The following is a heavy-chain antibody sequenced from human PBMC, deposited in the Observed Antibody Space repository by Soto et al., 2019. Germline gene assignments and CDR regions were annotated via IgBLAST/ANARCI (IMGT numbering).Heavy chain of an antibody. Sequence: EVQLVESGGGLVQPGSSLRLSCAASGFTFDDYAMHWVRQAPGKGLDWVSGISWDSGSIGHADSVEGRFTISRDNAKNSLYLQLNGLRAEDTDLYFCAKDQGPVANKCFDYWGQGTVVTV. CDR1: GFTFDDYA. CDR3: AKDQGPVANKCFDY. V-gene: IGHV3-9*01. J-gene: IGHJ4*02. D-gene: IGHD5-12*01. CDR2: ISWDSGSI.